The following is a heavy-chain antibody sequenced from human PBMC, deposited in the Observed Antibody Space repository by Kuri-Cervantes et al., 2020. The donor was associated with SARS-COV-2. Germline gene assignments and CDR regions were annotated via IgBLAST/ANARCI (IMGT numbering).Heavy chain of an antibody. Sequence: ASVKVSCKVSGYTPPELSMHWVRQAPGKGLEWMGGFDREDGKRVYAQKFQGRVTMTEDTSTHTAYMGLSSLRSEDTAVYYCATGISLRFLEWLAAFDIWGQGAMVTASS. CDR2: FDREDGKR. J-gene: IGHJ3*02. CDR3: ATGISLRFLEWLAAFDI. V-gene: IGHV1-24*01. CDR1: GYTPPELS. D-gene: IGHD3-3*01.